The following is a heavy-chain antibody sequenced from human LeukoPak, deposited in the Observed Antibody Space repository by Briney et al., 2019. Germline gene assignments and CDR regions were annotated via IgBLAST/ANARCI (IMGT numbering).Heavy chain of an antibody. CDR2: ISSGGNTI. J-gene: IGHJ6*03. D-gene: IGHD3-10*01. V-gene: IGHV3-48*03. CDR3: ARVTLWGSGSYLAYYYMDV. Sequence: GGSLRLSCAASGFTFSSYEMNWVRQAPGKGLEWVSYISSGGNTIYYADSVKGRFTISRDNAKNSLYLQMNNLRAEDTAVYYCARVTLWGSGSYLAYYYMDVWGKGTTVTVSS. CDR1: GFTFSSYE.